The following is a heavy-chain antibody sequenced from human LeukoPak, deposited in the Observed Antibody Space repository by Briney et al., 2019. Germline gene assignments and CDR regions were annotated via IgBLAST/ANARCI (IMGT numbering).Heavy chain of an antibody. CDR2: IFHRGGT. Sequence: SETLSLTCTVSNDSINSGDYYWNWIRQPPGKGLEWIGYIFHRGGTSYNPSLKSRILFSVDTSQNQFSLKLNSVTAADTAVYYCVREILYCSGGSCYRGPFDNWGQGTLVTVSS. J-gene: IGHJ4*02. D-gene: IGHD2-15*01. CDR3: VREILYCSGGSCYRGPFDN. CDR1: NDSINSGDYY. V-gene: IGHV4-30-4*01.